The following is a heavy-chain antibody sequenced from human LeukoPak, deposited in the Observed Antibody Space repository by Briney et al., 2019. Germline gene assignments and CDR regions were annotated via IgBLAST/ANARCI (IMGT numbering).Heavy chain of an antibody. D-gene: IGHD6-13*01. V-gene: IGHV3-30*18. CDR2: ISYDGSNR. Sequence: GGSLRLSCAASGFTLSSSGMHWVRQAPGKGLEWVALISYDGSNRDYADSVKGRFTISRDNSKNTLYLQMNSLIAEDTAVYYCAKDRSRSWSLDYWGQGTLVTVSS. J-gene: IGHJ4*02. CDR1: GFTLSSSG. CDR3: AKDRSRSWSLDY.